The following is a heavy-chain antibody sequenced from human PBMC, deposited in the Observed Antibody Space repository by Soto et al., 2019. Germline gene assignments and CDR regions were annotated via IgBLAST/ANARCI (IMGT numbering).Heavy chain of an antibody. CDR3: AREGALTSCTSDDCQQLYNWIDP. Sequence: QVQLVQSGAEVKKPGSSVRVSCKASGGSVSTYTITWVRQAPGQGLEWMGGIVPLFGSTTYARKFQGRVTLTADDSTGTAHMALSSLTSDDTAVYYCAREGALTSCTSDDCQQLYNWIDPWGQGTLVIVSS. V-gene: IGHV1-69*01. CDR1: GGSVSTYT. J-gene: IGHJ5*02. D-gene: IGHD1-1*01. CDR2: IVPLFGST.